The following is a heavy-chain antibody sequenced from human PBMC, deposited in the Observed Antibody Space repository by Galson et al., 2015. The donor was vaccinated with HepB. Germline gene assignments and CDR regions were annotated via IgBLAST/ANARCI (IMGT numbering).Heavy chain of an antibody. CDR1: GFTFSSYS. CDR2: ISSSSSYI. CDR3: ARVFGYCTNGVCYMGHGMDV. J-gene: IGHJ6*02. Sequence: SLRLSCAASGFTFSSYSMNWVRQAPGKGLEWVSSISSSSSYIYYADSVKGRFTISRDNAKNSLYLQMNSLRAEDTAVYYCARVFGYCTNGVCYMGHGMDVWGQGTTVTVSS. D-gene: IGHD2-8*01. V-gene: IGHV3-21*01.